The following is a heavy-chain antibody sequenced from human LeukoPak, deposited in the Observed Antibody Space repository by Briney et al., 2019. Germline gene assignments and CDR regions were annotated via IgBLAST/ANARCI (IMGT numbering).Heavy chain of an antibody. CDR3: AREVAYYDILTGYYGSYYMDV. CDR2: ISSSSSTI. CDR1: GFTFSSYS. V-gene: IGHV3-48*04. D-gene: IGHD3-9*01. Sequence: GGSLRLSCAASGFTFSSYSMNWVRQAPGKGLEWVSYISSSSSTIYYADSVKGRFTISRDNAKNSLYLQMNSLRAEDTAVYYCAREVAYYDILTGYYGSYYMDVWGKGTTVTVCS. J-gene: IGHJ6*03.